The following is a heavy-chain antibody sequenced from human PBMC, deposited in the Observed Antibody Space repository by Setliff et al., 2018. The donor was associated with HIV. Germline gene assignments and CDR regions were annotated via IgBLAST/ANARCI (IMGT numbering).Heavy chain of an antibody. CDR2: IYSVGIT. V-gene: IGHV3-53*05. D-gene: IGHD6-13*01. Sequence: PGGSLRLSCAASGFIVSSNHMSWVRQAPGKGLEWVSVIYSVGITYYTDSVKGRFTISRDNSKNTLFLQMNSLRPEDTAVYYCARDCRVGWVFTYGMDVWGQGTLVTVSS. CDR1: GFIVSSNH. CDR3: ARDCRVGWVFTYGMDV. J-gene: IGHJ6*02.